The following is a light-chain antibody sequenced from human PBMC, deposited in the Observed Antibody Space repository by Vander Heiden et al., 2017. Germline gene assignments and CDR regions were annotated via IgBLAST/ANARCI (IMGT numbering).Light chain of an antibody. CDR1: SLRSYY. CDR3: NSRDSSGNLL. Sequence: SSELTQDPAGSVSLGQTVRITCQGDSLRSYYASWYQQKPGQAPVLVIYGKNNRPSGIPDRFSGSSSGNTASLTITGAQAEDEADYYCNSRDSSGNLLFGGGTKLTVL. J-gene: IGLJ2*01. V-gene: IGLV3-19*01. CDR2: GKN.